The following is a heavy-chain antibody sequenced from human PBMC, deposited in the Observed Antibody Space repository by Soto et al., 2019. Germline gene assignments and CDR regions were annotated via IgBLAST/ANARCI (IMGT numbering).Heavy chain of an antibody. CDR1: GNTLTSYA. CDR3: ARDLGGWPDY. Sequence: QVQLVQSGAEVKKPGASVKVSCKASGNTLTSYAMHWVRQAPGQRLEWMGWINAGNGNTKYSQKFQGRVTITRDTSASTAYMELNSLRSEDTAVYYCARDLGGWPDYWGQGTLVTVSS. V-gene: IGHV1-3*01. J-gene: IGHJ4*02. CDR2: INAGNGNT. D-gene: IGHD2-15*01.